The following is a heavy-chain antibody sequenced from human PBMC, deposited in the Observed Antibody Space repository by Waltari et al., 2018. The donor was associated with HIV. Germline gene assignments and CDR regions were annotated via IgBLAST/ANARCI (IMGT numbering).Heavy chain of an antibody. CDR2: IIPILVIA. V-gene: IGHV1-69*04. J-gene: IGHJ3*02. Sequence: QVQLVQSGAEVKKPGSSVKVSCKASGGTFSSYAISWVRQAPGQGLEWMGRIIPILVIANYAQKCQGRVTITADKSTSTAYMELSSLRSEDTAVYYCARAVIGPRDYYDSSNAFDIWGQGTMVTVSS. D-gene: IGHD3-22*01. CDR3: ARAVIGPRDYYDSSNAFDI. CDR1: GGTFSSYA.